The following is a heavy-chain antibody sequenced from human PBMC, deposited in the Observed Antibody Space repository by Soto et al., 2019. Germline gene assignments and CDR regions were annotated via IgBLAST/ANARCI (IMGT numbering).Heavy chain of an antibody. Sequence: QVQLVESGGGVVQPGRSLRLSCAASGFTFSSYAMHWVRQAPGKGLEGVAVISYDGSKKYYADSVNGRFTISRDNSKNTXYLXMHSLRAADTAVYXCASGGSGWYKDGMDVWGQGTTVTV. CDR3: ASGGSGWYKDGMDV. J-gene: IGHJ6*02. V-gene: IGHV3-30-3*01. CDR1: GFTFSSYA. CDR2: ISYDGSKK. D-gene: IGHD6-19*01.